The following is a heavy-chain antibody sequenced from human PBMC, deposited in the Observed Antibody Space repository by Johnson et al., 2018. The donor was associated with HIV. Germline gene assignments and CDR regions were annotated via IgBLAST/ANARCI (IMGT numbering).Heavy chain of an antibody. CDR2: ISYDGSNK. D-gene: IGHD3-10*01. Sequence: QVQLVESGGGVVQPGRSLRLSCAASGFTFSSYAMHWVRQAPGKGLEWVAVISYDGSNKYYVDSVKGRFTISRDKSKNPLYLQMNSLRAEDTALCYCARDRWVRGAHDGFDIWGQGKIVTVSS. J-gene: IGHJ3*02. V-gene: IGHV3-30*04. CDR3: ARDRWVRGAHDGFDI. CDR1: GFTFSSYA.